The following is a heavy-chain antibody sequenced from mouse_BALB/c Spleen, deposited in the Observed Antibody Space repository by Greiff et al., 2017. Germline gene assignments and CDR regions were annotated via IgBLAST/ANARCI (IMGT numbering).Heavy chain of an antibody. CDR3: ARGELRGYFDV. D-gene: IGHD1-1*01. CDR1: GYSITSYYV. V-gene: IGHV3-2*02. CDR2: ISYSGST. J-gene: IGHJ1*01. Sequence: EVQLQESGPGLVKPSQSLSLTCTASGYSITSYYVWYWLRQLPGNILEWVGYISYSGSTSYNPSLKSRITITQDTSKNQFFLQLNSVTTEDTATYCCARGELRGYFDVWGAGTTVTVSS.